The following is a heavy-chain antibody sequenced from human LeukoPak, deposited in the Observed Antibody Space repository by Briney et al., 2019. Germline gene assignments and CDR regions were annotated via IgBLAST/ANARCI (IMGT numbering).Heavy chain of an antibody. CDR1: GFTLSTHW. CDR3: ARSIAALYYYYYYGMDV. D-gene: IGHD6-6*01. CDR2: IKQDGSEK. V-gene: IGHV3-7*01. Sequence: PGGSLRLSCAASGFTLSTHWMSWVRQAPGKGLEWVANIKQDGSEKYYVDFVKGRFTISRDNAKNSLFLQMDSLRAEDTAVYYCARSIAALYYYYYYGMDVWGQGTTVTVSS. J-gene: IGHJ6*02.